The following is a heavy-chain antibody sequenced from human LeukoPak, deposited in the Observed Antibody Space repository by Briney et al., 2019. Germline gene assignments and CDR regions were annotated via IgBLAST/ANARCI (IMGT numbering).Heavy chain of an antibody. CDR2: INHSGST. J-gene: IGHJ6*02. CDR3: ARYSGSYPYYYYGMDV. D-gene: IGHD1-26*01. Sequence: PSETLSLTCAVYGGSFSGYYWSWIRQPPGKGLEWIGEINHSGSTNYNPSLKSRVTISVDTSKNQFSLKLSSVTAADTAVYYCARYSGSYPYYYYGMDVWGQGTTVTVSS. CDR1: GGSFSGYY. V-gene: IGHV4-34*01.